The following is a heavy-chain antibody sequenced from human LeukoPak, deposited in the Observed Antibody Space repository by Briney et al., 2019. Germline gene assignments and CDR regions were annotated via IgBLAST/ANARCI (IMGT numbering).Heavy chain of an antibody. J-gene: IGHJ5*02. CDR3: ARGTDIVVVPAAMRGGWFDP. CDR2: IWYDGSNK. Sequence: PGGSLRLSCAAPGFTFSSYGMHWVRQAPGKGLEWVAVIWYDGSNKYYADSVKGRFTISRDNSKNTLYLQMNSLRAEDTAVYYCARGTDIVVVPAAMRGGWFDPWGQGTLVTVSS. CDR1: GFTFSSYG. D-gene: IGHD2-2*01. V-gene: IGHV3-33*01.